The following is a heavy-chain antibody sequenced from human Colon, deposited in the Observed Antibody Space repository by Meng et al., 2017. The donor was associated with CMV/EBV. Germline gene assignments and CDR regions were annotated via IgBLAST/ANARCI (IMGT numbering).Heavy chain of an antibody. CDR2: FYYSGST. J-gene: IGHJ5*02. CDR1: GGSITSYY. Sequence: HVPLPGSGPGLVKPSETLSLTCTVSGGSITSYYLSWIRQPPGKGLEWIGYFYYSGSTNYNPSLKSRVTISVDTSKNQLSLKLSSVTAADTAVYYCATGGTNWFDPWGQGTLVTVSS. CDR3: ATGGTNWFDP. D-gene: IGHD3-16*01. V-gene: IGHV4-59*01.